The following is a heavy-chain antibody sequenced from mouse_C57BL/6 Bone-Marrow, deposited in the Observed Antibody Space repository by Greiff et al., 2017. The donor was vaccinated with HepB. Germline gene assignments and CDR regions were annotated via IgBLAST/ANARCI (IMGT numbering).Heavy chain of an antibody. Sequence: VQLKESGPGLVKPSQSLSLTCSVTGYSITSGYYWHWIRQFPGNKLEWMGYISYDGSNNYNPSLKNRISITRDTSKNQFFLKLNSVTTEDTATYYCAREGLLLDYWGQGTTLTVSS. CDR1: GYSITSGYY. V-gene: IGHV3-6*01. CDR2: ISYDGSN. D-gene: IGHD1-1*01. J-gene: IGHJ2*01. CDR3: AREGLLLDY.